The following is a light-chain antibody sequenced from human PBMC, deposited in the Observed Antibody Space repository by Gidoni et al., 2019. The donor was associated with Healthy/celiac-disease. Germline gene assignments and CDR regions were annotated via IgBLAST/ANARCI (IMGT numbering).Light chain of an antibody. CDR2: SNN. CDR1: SSNIGSNT. J-gene: IGLJ3*02. Sequence: QSVLTQPPSASGTPGQRVTIYCSGSSSNIGSNTVNWYQQLPGTAPKLLIYSNNQRPSGLPDRFSGSKSGTSASLAISGLQSEDEADYYCAAWDDSLNGPVFGGGTKLTVL. V-gene: IGLV1-44*01. CDR3: AAWDDSLNGPV.